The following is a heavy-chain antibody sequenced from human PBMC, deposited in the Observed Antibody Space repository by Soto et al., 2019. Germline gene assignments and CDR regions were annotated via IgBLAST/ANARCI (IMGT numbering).Heavy chain of an antibody. J-gene: IGHJ4*02. CDR3: ARVFLYAVDY. V-gene: IGHV3-53*01. CDR2: IYSGGST. CDR1: GFTVSSNY. D-gene: IGHD2-2*02. Sequence: GESLKISCAASGFTVSSNYMSWVRQAPGKGLEWVSVIYSGGSTYYADSVKGRFTISRDNSKNTLYLQMNSLRAEDTAVYYCARVFLYAVDYWGQGTLVTVSS.